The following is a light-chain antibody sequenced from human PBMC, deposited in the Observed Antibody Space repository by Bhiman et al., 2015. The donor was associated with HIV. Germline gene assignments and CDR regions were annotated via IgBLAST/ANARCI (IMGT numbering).Light chain of an antibody. CDR2: YDS. CDR1: NIGTKS. Sequence: LTQPPSVSVAPGKTARITCGGNNIGTKSVHWHQQKPGQAPVVVIYYDSDRPSGIPERFSGSNSGNTATLTISRVEAGDEADYYCQVWDTTSDHLEVFGRGTKLTVL. CDR3: QVWDTTSDHLEV. V-gene: IGLV3-21*04. J-gene: IGLJ2*01.